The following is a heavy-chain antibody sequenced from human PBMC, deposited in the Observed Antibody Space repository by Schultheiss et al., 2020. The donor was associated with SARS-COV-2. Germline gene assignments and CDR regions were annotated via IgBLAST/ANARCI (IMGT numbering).Heavy chain of an antibody. CDR1: GFTFSSYA. J-gene: IGHJ4*02. CDR2: ISGSGGST. V-gene: IGHV3-23*01. Sequence: GGSLRLSCAASGFTFSSYAMSWVRQAPGKGLEWVSAISGSGGSTYYADSVKGRFTISRDNSKNTLYLQMNSLRAEDTAVYYCARSPAGYSSGWYYYFDYWGQGTLVTVSS. D-gene: IGHD6-19*01. CDR3: ARSPAGYSSGWYYYFDY.